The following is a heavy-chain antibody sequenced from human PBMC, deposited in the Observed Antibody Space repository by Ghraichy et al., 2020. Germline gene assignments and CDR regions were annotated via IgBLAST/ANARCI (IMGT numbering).Heavy chain of an antibody. J-gene: IGHJ4*02. D-gene: IGHD7-27*01. CDR2: ISAYNGNT. CDR3: ARDRGLTGDDY. Sequence: ASVKVSCKASGYTFTSHGISWVRQAPGQGLEWMGWISAYNGNTKYAQKLQGRFTMSTDTSTSTAHMELRSLRSDDTAVYYCARDRGLTGDDYWGQGTLVTVSS. CDR1: GYTFTSHG. V-gene: IGHV1-18*04.